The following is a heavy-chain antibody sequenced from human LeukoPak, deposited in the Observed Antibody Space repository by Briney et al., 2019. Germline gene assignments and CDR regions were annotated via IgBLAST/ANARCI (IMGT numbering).Heavy chain of an antibody. CDR3: ARDSVATMSYYYYYYMDV. Sequence: GGTLRLSCAASGFTFSSYGMSWVRQAPGKGLEWVSAISGSGGSTYYADSVKGRFTISRDNSKNTLYLQMNSLRAEDTAVYYCARDSVATMSYYYYYYMDVWGKGTTVTVSS. V-gene: IGHV3-23*01. CDR1: GFTFSSYG. D-gene: IGHD5-12*01. CDR2: ISGSGGST. J-gene: IGHJ6*03.